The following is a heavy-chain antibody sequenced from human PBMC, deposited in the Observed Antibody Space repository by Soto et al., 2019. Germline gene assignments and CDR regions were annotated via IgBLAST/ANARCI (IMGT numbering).Heavy chain of an antibody. D-gene: IGHD3-3*01. J-gene: IGHJ5*02. CDR1: GGTISSGGCS. CDR2: IYNSGIT. Sequence: TSETLCVTWTVAGGTISSGGCSWSRVSKSPGKGLEWIGHIYNSGITYYNPSLKSRVVISIDTSRNQFSLRLNSLTAADRAVYFCARGVTVFGLVSRFWFDPWGQGTVVTVSS. V-gene: IGHV4-30-4*01. CDR3: ARGVTVFGLVSRFWFDP.